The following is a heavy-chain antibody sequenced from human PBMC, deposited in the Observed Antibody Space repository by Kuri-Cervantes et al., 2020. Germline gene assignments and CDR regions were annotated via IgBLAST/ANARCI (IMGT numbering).Heavy chain of an antibody. V-gene: IGHV3-11*04. J-gene: IGHJ3*02. Sequence: LSLTCAASGFTFSDYYMSWIRQAPGKGLEWVSYISSSGSTIYYADSVKGRFTISRDNAKNSLYLQMNSLRAEDTAVYYCARVGYNWNEADAFDIWGQGTMVTVSS. CDR1: GFTFSDYY. CDR2: ISSSGSTI. CDR3: ARVGYNWNEADAFDI. D-gene: IGHD1-20*01.